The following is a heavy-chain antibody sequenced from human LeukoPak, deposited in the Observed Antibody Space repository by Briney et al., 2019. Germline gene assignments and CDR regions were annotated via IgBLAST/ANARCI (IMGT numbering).Heavy chain of an antibody. J-gene: IGHJ4*02. V-gene: IGHV3-30-3*01. Sequence: GRSVSLSCAASGFTFSNYVIHWVRQAPGKGLEWVAVISYDGSNKYYADSVKGRFTISRDNSKNTLYLQMTSLRAEDTAVYYCAKDQGSGSENYSWGYFDYWGQGTLVTVSS. CDR3: AKDQGSGSENYSWGYFDY. CDR1: GFTFSNYV. CDR2: ISYDGSNK. D-gene: IGHD3-10*01.